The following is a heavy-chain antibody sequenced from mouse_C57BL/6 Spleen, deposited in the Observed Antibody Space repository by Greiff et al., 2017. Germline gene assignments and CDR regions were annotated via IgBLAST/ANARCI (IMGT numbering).Heavy chain of an antibody. CDR2: FYPGSGSI. CDR3: ARHEYYGNGGYYFDY. Sequence: VKLMESGAELVKPGASVKLSCKASGYTFTEYTIHWVKQRSGQGLEWIGWFYPGSGSIKYNEKFKDKATLTADKSSSTVYMELSRLTSEDSAVYFCARHEYYGNGGYYFDYWGQGTTLTVSS. V-gene: IGHV1-62-2*01. D-gene: IGHD2-1*01. J-gene: IGHJ2*01. CDR1: GYTFTEYT.